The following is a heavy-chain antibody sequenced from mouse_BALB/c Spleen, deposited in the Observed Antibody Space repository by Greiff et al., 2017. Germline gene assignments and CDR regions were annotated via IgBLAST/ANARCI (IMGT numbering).Heavy chain of an antibody. J-gene: IGHJ3*01. D-gene: IGHD2-1*01. V-gene: IGHV1-18*01. CDR1: GYTFTDYN. CDR2: INPNNGGT. Sequence: VQLQQSGPELVKPGASVKIPCKASGYTFTDYNMDWVKQSHGKSLEWIGDINPNNGGTIYNQKFKGKATLTVDKSSSTAYMELRSLTSEDTAVYYCATIYYGKRKFAYWGQGTLVTVSA. CDR3: ATIYYGKRKFAY.